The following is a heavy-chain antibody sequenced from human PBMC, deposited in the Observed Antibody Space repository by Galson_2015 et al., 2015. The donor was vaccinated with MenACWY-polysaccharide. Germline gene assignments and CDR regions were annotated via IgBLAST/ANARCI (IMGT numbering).Heavy chain of an antibody. Sequence: SVKVSCKASGYSFSSYDINWVRQTTGQGLEWMWWMNPNSGNTGYAQKFQGRVTMTRNTSISIAYMELSSLRSEDTAVYYCARGGKYYYDSSGYLNWFDPWGQGTLVTVSS. CDR3: ARGGKYYYDSSGYLNWFDP. CDR1: GYSFSSYD. J-gene: IGHJ5*02. V-gene: IGHV1-8*01. D-gene: IGHD3-22*01. CDR2: MNPNSGNT.